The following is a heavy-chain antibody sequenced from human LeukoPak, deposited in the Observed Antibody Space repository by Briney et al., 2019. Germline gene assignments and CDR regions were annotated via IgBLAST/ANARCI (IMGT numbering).Heavy chain of an antibody. CDR2: ISSSGSTI. J-gene: IGHJ4*02. V-gene: IGHV3-11*01. CDR3: ARDQHWAVADLACDY. Sequence: PGGSLRLSCAASGFTFSDYYMSWIRQAPGKGLEWVSYISSSGSTIYYADSVKGRFTISRDNAKNSLYLQMNSLRAEDTAVYYCARDQHWAVADLACDYWGQGTLVTVSS. D-gene: IGHD6-19*01. CDR1: GFTFSDYY.